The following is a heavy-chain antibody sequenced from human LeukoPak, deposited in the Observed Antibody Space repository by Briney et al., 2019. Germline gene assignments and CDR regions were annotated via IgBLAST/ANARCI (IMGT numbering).Heavy chain of an antibody. J-gene: IGHJ5*01. V-gene: IGHV4-4*07. Sequence: SETLSLTCSGSGDSISDYYWTWIRQPAGKGLEWIRRINASGTTRYNPSLKSRLAMSVDTSKNQFSLKLTSVTAADTAVYFCTRGLTAAYDYNWFDSWGQGTLVTVSS. D-gene: IGHD5-12*01. CDR1: GDSISDYY. CDR2: INASGTT. CDR3: TRGLTAAYDYNWFDS.